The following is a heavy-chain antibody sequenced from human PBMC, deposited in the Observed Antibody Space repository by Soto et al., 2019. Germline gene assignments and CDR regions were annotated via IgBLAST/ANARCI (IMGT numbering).Heavy chain of an antibody. CDR2: INHSGST. CDR3: AGMFWFGDLLFDY. CDR1: GGSFSGYY. D-gene: IGHD3-10*01. V-gene: IGHV4-34*01. Sequence: SETLSLTCSVYGGSFSGYYRSWIRQPPGKGLEWIGEINHSGSTYYNPSLKSRVTMSLDTSKNQYSLRLSSVTAADTAVYFCAGMFWFGDLLFDYWGPGTLVTVSS. J-gene: IGHJ4*02.